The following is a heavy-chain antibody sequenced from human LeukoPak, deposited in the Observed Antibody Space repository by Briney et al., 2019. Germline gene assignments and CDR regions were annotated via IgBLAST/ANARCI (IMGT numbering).Heavy chain of an antibody. D-gene: IGHD6-6*01. Sequence: HPGGSLRLSCAASGFTFSSYAMSWVRQAPGKGLEWVSAISGSGGSTYYADSVKGRFTISRDNSKNTLYLQMNSLRAEDTAVYYCAKVGIAARPGPLGMDVWGQGTTVTVSS. J-gene: IGHJ6*02. CDR2: ISGSGGST. V-gene: IGHV3-23*01. CDR3: AKVGIAARPGPLGMDV. CDR1: GFTFSSYA.